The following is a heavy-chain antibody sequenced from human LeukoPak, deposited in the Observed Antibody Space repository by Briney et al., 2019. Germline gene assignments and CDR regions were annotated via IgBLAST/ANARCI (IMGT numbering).Heavy chain of an antibody. CDR1: GFTFDDYA. J-gene: IGHJ6*03. CDR3: AKSGVERSSWYSFGPSGYYYYYMDV. Sequence: GGSLRLSCAASGFTFDDYAMHWVRQAPGKGLEWVSLISWDGGSTYYADSVKGRFTISRDNSKNSLYLQMNSLRAEDTALYYCAKSGVERSSWYSFGPSGYYYYYMDVWGKGTTVTVSS. CDR2: ISWDGGST. V-gene: IGHV3-43D*03. D-gene: IGHD6-13*01.